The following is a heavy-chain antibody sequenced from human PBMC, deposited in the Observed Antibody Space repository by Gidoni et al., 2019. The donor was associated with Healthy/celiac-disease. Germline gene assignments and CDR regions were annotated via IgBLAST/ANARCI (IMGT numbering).Heavy chain of an antibody. Sequence: EVQLVASGGGLVQPGRSLRLSCAASGFTFADYAMHWVRQAPGKGLEWVSGISWNSGSIGYADSVKGRFTISRDNAKNSLYLQMNSLRAEDTALYYCAKDMDIAVAGGGGFDYWGQGTLVTVSS. J-gene: IGHJ4*02. V-gene: IGHV3-9*01. CDR2: ISWNSGSI. CDR1: GFTFADYA. D-gene: IGHD6-19*01. CDR3: AKDMDIAVAGGGGFDY.